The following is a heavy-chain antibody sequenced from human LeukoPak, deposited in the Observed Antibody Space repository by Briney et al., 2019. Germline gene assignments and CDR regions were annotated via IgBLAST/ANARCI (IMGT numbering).Heavy chain of an antibody. Sequence: SETLSLTCTVSGGSISSSSYYWGWIRQPPGKGLEWIGSIYYSGSTYYNPSLKSRVTISVDTSKNQFSLKLSSVTAADTAVYYCARALVWSGYLDYFDYWGQGTLVTVSS. CDR3: ARALVWSGYLDYFDY. D-gene: IGHD3-3*01. CDR1: GGSISSSSYY. J-gene: IGHJ4*02. CDR2: IYYSGST. V-gene: IGHV4-39*07.